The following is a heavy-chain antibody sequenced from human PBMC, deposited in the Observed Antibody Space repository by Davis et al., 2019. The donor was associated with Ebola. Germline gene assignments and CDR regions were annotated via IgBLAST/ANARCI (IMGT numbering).Heavy chain of an antibody. Sequence: GESLKISCAASGFTFSSYEMNWVRQAPGKGLEWVSYISSSGSTIYYADSVKGRFTISRDNTKNSLYLQMNSLGAEDTAVYYCVKDRGGYCSSTSCFTGDFWGQGTLVTVSS. D-gene: IGHD2-2*01. J-gene: IGHJ4*02. CDR2: ISSSGSTI. V-gene: IGHV3-48*03. CDR3: VKDRGGYCSSTSCFTGDF. CDR1: GFTFSSYE.